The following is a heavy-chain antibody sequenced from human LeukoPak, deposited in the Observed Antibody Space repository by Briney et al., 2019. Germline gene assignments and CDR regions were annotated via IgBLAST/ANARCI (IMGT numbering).Heavy chain of an antibody. D-gene: IGHD2-2*01. CDR3: ARELYCSSTSRYAKFDY. V-gene: IGHV1-3*01. J-gene: IGHJ4*02. Sequence: ASVKVSCKASGYTFTSYAMHWVRQAPGQRLEWMGWINAGNGNTKYSQKFQGRVTITRDTSASTAYMELSSLRSEDTAVYYCARELYCSSTSRYAKFDYWGQGTLVTVSS. CDR1: GYTFTSYA. CDR2: INAGNGNT.